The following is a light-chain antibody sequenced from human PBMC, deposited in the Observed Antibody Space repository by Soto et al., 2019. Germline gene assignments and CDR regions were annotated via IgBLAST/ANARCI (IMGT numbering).Light chain of an antibody. CDR3: AVWGNNLIGPGV. V-gene: IGLV1-44*01. CDR1: SSTIGSNT. J-gene: IGLJ7*01. Sequence: QSVLTQPPSASGPPGQRVTISCSGSSSTIGSNTVDWYQQLPGTAPKLLIYSHDQRPLGVPDRFSASRSGTSASLAISGLTPGDEGIYYCAVWGNNLIGPGVFGGGTQLTVL. CDR2: SHD.